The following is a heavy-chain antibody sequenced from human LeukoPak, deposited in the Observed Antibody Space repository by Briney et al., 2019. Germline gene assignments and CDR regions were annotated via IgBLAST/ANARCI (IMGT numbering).Heavy chain of an antibody. J-gene: IGHJ4*02. Sequence: GGSLRPSCAASGLTVSNNYMSWVRQAPGKGLEWVSIIYGADTTYYADSVKGRFTISRDNSKNTLYLQMNSLRAEDTAVYYCARDYNSNSRFGYWGQGTLVTVSS. CDR3: ARDYNSNSRFGY. CDR2: IYGADTT. CDR1: GLTVSNNY. D-gene: IGHD4-11*01. V-gene: IGHV3-66*01.